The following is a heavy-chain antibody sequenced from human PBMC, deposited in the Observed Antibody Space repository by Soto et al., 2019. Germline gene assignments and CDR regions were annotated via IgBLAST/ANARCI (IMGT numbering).Heavy chain of an antibody. CDR2: ISPYNGNT. CDR3: ARALSVAQYYYYMDV. J-gene: IGHJ6*03. Sequence: QVQLVQSGPEVKKPGASVKVPCKTSGYTFTPYGISWVRQAPGQGLEWMGWISPYNGNTHYAQKFQGRVTMTTDTSTTTAYMELRTLRSDDRAVYFCARALSVAQYYYYMDVWGKGTTVTVSS. CDR1: GYTFTPYG. V-gene: IGHV1-18*01. D-gene: IGHD6-19*01.